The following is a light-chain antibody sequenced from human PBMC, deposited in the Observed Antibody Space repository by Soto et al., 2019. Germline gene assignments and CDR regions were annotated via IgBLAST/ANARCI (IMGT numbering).Light chain of an antibody. CDR2: DVN. J-gene: IGLJ1*01. Sequence: QSVLTQPPSASGSPGQSVTISCTGTSSDVGRYNHVSWYQQYPGKAPKLMIFDVNKRPSGVPDRFSGSKSGNTASLTVSGLQAEDEDDYYCSAYAGSIYVFGSGTKVTVL. CDR1: SSDVGRYNH. CDR3: SAYAGSIYV. V-gene: IGLV2-8*01.